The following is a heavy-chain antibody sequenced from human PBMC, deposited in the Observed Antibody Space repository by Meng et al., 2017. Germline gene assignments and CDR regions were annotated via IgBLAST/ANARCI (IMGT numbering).Heavy chain of an antibody. CDR2: IKSKTDGGTT. J-gene: IGHJ3*02. CDR3: TTDYDSSGDAFDI. CDR1: GFTFSNAW. D-gene: IGHD3-22*01. V-gene: IGHV3-15*01. Sequence: GESLKISCAASGFTFSNAWMSWVRPAPGKGLEWAGRIKSKTDGGTTDYAAPVKGRFTISRDDSKNTLYLQMNSLKTEDTAVYYCTTDYDSSGDAFDIWGQGTMVTVSS.